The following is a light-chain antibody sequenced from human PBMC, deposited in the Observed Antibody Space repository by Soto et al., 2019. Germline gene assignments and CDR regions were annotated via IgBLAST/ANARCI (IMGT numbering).Light chain of an antibody. J-gene: IGLJ2*01. CDR1: SSDVDIYNY. CDR2: EVS. CDR3: SSYISSITLL. V-gene: IGLV2-14*01. Sequence: QSVLTQPASVSGSPGQSITISCTGASSDVDIYNYVSWYQQHPGKAPKLMIYEVSHRPSGVSHRFSGSKSGNTASLTISGLQTEDEAEYYCSSYISSITLLFGGGTQLTVL.